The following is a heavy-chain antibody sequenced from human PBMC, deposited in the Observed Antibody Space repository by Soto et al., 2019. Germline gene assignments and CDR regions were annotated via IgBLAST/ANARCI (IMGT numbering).Heavy chain of an antibody. D-gene: IGHD3-22*01. Sequence: ASVKVYCKASGYTFTNYAMHWVRQAPGQRLEWMGWINAGNGNTKYSQKFQGRVTMTRDTSTSTVYMELSSLRSEDTAVYYCARSGNYYDSSGYPSYYYGMDVWGQGTTVTVSS. J-gene: IGHJ6*02. V-gene: IGHV1-3*01. CDR3: ARSGNYYDSSGYPSYYYGMDV. CDR1: GYTFTNYA. CDR2: INAGNGNT.